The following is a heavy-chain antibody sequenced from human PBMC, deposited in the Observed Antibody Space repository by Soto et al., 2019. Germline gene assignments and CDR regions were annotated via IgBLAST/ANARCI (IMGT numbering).Heavy chain of an antibody. D-gene: IGHD3-10*01. V-gene: IGHV1-69*02. CDR3: ASSYGSGYRAFDY. J-gene: IGHJ4*02. CDR2: INPILSMS. CDR1: GDTFTFYS. Sequence: QVQLVQSGAEVKKPGSSVRVSCKASGDTFTFYSINWVRQAPGLGLEWMGRINPILSMSNYAQRFQGRVTVTLDKSTSTAYMELSGLSSEDMAMYYCASSYGSGYRAFDYWGQGALVTVSS.